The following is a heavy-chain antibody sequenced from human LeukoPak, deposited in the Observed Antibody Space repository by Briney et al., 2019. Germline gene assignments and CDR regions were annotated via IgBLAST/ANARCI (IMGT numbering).Heavy chain of an antibody. CDR1: EYTFTDYY. J-gene: IGHJ5*02. CDR2: INPNTGGT. D-gene: IGHD6-13*01. V-gene: IGHV1-2*02. CDR3: VRVVRRAAAHAGNWFDP. Sequence: ASVKLSCKASEYTFTDYYIHWVRQAPGQGLEWMGWINPNTGGTDYIQKFQGRVTMTRDTSISTAYMELNSLSSDDTAVYYCVRVVRRAAAHAGNWFDPWGQGTLVTVSS.